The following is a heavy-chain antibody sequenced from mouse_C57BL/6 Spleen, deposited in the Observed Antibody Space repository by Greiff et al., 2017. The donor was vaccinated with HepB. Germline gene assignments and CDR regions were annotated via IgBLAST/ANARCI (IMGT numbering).Heavy chain of an antibody. V-gene: IGHV1-69*01. CDR3: AREGRGRNYFDY. CDR1: GYTFTSYW. Sequence: QVQLQQPGAELVMPGASVKLSCKASGYTFTSYWMHWVKQRPGQGLEWIGEIDPSDSYTNYNQKFKGKSTLTVDKSSSTAYMQLSSLTSEDSAVYYCAREGRGRNYFDYWGQGTTLTVSS. J-gene: IGHJ2*01. CDR2: IDPSDSYT.